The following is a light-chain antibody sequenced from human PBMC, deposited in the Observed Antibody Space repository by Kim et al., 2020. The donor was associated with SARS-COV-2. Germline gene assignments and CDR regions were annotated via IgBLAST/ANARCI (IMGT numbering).Light chain of an antibody. Sequence: ATINCKSSQSVLYSSNNKSYLAWYQQKPGQPPKLLIYWASTRESGVPDRFSGSGSGTDFTLTISSLQAEDVAVYYCQQYYSTWWTFGQGTKVDIK. CDR2: WAS. J-gene: IGKJ1*01. CDR1: QSVLYSSNNKSY. CDR3: QQYYSTWWT. V-gene: IGKV4-1*01.